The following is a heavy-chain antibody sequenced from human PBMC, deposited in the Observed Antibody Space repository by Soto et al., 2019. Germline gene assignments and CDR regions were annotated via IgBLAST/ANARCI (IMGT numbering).Heavy chain of an antibody. J-gene: IGHJ4*02. D-gene: IGHD5-12*01. CDR3: AATYTVATITIDY. V-gene: IGHV1-24*01. CDR1: GFTLTELS. CDR2: FDPEDGET. Sequence: ASVKVSCKVSGFTLTELSIHWVRQAPGKGLEWMGGFDPEDGETIYAQKFQGRVTMTEDTSTDTAYMDLSSLRSEDTAVYYCAATYTVATITIDYCGQGTLVTVSS.